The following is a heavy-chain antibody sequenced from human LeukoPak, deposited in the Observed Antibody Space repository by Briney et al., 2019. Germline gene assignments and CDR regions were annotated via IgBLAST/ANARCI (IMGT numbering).Heavy chain of an antibody. D-gene: IGHD3-10*02. Sequence: PGGSLRLSCAASGFTVSSNYMSWVRQAPGKGLEWVSCISSSGSTIYYADSVKGRFTISRDNAKNSLYLQMNSLRAEDTAVYYCAELGITMIGGVWGKGTTVTISS. CDR1: GFTVSSNY. V-gene: IGHV3-11*04. CDR2: ISSSGSTI. CDR3: AELGITMIGGV. J-gene: IGHJ6*04.